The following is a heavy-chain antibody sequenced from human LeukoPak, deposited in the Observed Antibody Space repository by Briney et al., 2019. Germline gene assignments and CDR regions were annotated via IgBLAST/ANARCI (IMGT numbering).Heavy chain of an antibody. Sequence: GSLRLSCAASGFTFSSYAMSWVRQAPGKGLEWIGEINHSGSTNYNPSLKSRVTISVDTSKNQFSLKLSSVTAADTAVYYCASRNPGTLWGQGTLVTVSS. V-gene: IGHV4-34*01. CDR3: ASRNPGTL. J-gene: IGHJ4*02. CDR2: INHSGST. D-gene: IGHD1/OR15-1a*01. CDR1: GFTFSSYA.